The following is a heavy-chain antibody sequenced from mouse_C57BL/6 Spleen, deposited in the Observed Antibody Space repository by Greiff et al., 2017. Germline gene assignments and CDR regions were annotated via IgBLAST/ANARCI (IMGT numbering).Heavy chain of an antibody. J-gene: IGHJ2*01. CDR3: ARDMDWEGFDY. CDR1: GFTFTAYY. Sequence: EVQLQESGGGLVQPGGSLSLSCAASGFTFTAYYMSWVRQPPGKALEWLGFIRNKANGYTTEYSASVKGRFTISRDNSQSILYLQMNALRAEDSATYYCARDMDWEGFDYWGQGTTLTVSS. D-gene: IGHD4-1*01. CDR2: IRNKANGYTT. V-gene: IGHV7-3*01.